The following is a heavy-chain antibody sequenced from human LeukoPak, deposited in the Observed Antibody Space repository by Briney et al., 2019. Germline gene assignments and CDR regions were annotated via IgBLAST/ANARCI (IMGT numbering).Heavy chain of an antibody. Sequence: SETLSLTCNVSGASLSSYFWSWIRQPPGKGLEWIGYIYYPGYPNYNPSLKSRVTISVDTSKNQFSLRLTSVTAADTAVYYCARERDSYRVLYYYYMDVWGNGTTVTVSS. CDR1: GASLSSYF. V-gene: IGHV4-59*12. D-gene: IGHD5-24*01. J-gene: IGHJ6*03. CDR3: ARERDSYRVLYYYYMDV. CDR2: IYYPGYP.